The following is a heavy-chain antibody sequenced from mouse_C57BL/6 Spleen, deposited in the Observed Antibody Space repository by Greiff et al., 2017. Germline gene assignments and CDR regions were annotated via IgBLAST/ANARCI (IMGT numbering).Heavy chain of an antibody. V-gene: IGHV1-15*01. CDR2: IDPETGGT. CDR1: GYTFTDYE. J-gene: IGHJ2*01. D-gene: IGHD1-1*01. Sequence: QVQLKQSGAELVRPGASVTLSCKASGYTFTDYEMHWVKQTPVHGLEWIGAIDPETGGTAYNQKFKGKDILTADKSSSTAYMELRSLTSEDSAVYYCLMEGVVAPDYWGQGTTLTVSS. CDR3: LMEGVVAPDY.